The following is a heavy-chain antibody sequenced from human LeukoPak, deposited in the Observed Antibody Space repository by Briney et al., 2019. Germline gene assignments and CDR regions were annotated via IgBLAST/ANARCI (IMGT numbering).Heavy chain of an antibody. J-gene: IGHJ6*03. Sequence: GGSLRLSCAASGFTFSNYAMSWVRQAPGKGLEWVSAISGSAVTTYYGDSVKGRFTISRDNSKNTLYLQMNSLRAEDTAVYYCAKAFRGLREYYYYMDVWGKGTTVTVSS. CDR1: GFTFSNYA. V-gene: IGHV3-23*01. CDR2: ISGSAVTT. CDR3: AKAFRGLREYYYYMDV. D-gene: IGHD3-16*01.